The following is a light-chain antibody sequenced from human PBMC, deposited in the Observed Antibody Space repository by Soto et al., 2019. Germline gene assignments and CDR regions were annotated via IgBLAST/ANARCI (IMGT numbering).Light chain of an antibody. CDR2: EVS. V-gene: IGLV2-8*01. CDR1: SSDVGNYNY. J-gene: IGLJ1*01. CDR3: SSYAGSNNPYV. Sequence: QSVLTQPPSASGSPGQSVTISCTGTSSDVGNYNYVSWYQQHPGNAPKLMIYEVSKRPSGVPDRFSGSKSGNTASLTVSGLQAEDEADYYCSSYAGSNNPYVFGTGTKVTVL.